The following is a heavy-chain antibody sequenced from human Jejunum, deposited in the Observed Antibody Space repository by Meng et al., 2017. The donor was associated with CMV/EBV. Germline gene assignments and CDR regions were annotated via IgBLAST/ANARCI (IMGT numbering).Heavy chain of an antibody. CDR3: ARKYCGSSNCYPFDY. D-gene: IGHD2-2*01. CDR1: GGSFSGDY. CDR2: INHSGSA. V-gene: IGHV4-34*01. Sequence: YGGSFSGDYWSWIRQSPGQGLEWIGQINHSGSASYNPSLRRRVTISEDTSKNQFSLRLTSVTAADTAIYYCARKYCGSSNCYPFDYWGQGELVTVSS. J-gene: IGHJ4*02.